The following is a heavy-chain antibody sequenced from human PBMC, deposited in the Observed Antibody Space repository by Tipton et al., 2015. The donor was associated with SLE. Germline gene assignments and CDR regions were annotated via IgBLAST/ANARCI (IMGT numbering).Heavy chain of an antibody. J-gene: IGHJ4*02. V-gene: IGHV4-31*03. D-gene: IGHD5-24*01. CDR2: TYYSGSP. Sequence: TLSLTCNVSGGSISSGGYYWSWIRQHPGKGLEWIGYTYYSGSPYYNPSLKSRVTISLDMSKNQFSLKLSSVTAADTAVYYCARVARDGYKSGFDYWGQGTLVTVSS. CDR3: ARVARDGYKSGFDY. CDR1: GGSISSGGYY.